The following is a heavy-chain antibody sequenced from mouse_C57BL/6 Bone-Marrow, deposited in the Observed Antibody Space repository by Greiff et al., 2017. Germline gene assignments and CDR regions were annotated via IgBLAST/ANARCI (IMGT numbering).Heavy chain of an antibody. V-gene: IGHV5-17*01. D-gene: IGHD2-3*01. J-gene: IGHJ1*03. CDR2: ISSGSSTI. CDR1: GFTFSDYG. Sequence: EVKLMESGGGLVKPGGSLKLSCAASGFTFSDYGMHWVRQAPEKGLEWVAYISSGSSTIYYADTVKGRFTISRDKAKNTLFLQMTSLRSEDTAMYYCASDGYWYFGGWGTGTTVTVSS. CDR3: ASDGYWYFGG.